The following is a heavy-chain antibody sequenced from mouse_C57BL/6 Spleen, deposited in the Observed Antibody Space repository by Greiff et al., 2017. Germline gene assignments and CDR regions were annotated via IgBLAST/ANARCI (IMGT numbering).Heavy chain of an antibody. CDR1: GYTFTDYN. CDR2: INPNNGGT. J-gene: IGHJ2*01. CDR3: ARREGNYAYFDY. Sequence: EVQLMESGPELVKPGASVKIPCKASGYTFTDYNMDWVKQSHGKSLEWIGDINPNNGGTIYNQKFKGKATLTVDKSSSTAYMELRSLTSEDTAVYYCARREGNYAYFDYWGQGTTLTVSS. D-gene: IGHD2-1*01. V-gene: IGHV1-18*01.